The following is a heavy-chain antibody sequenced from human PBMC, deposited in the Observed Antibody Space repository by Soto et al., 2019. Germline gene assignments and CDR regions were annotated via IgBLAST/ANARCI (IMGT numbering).Heavy chain of an antibody. CDR2: IWYDGSHK. V-gene: IGHV3-33*01. CDR1: GFTFSNYG. D-gene: IGHD3-10*01. J-gene: IGHJ4*02. CDR3: ARDHRGYYFYY. Sequence: QVQLVESGGGVVQPGRSLRLSCAASGFTFSNYGFHWVRQTPGKGLEWVAVIWYDGSHKYYGDSVKGRCAISRDDSRNTLYFQMNSVRVEDTGVYYCARDHRGYYFYYWGQGTLVAVSS.